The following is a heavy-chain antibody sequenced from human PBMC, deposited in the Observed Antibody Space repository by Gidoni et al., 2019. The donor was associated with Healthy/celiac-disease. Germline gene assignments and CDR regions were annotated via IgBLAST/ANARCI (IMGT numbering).Heavy chain of an antibody. D-gene: IGHD6-19*01. CDR3: VKDEYSSGWYGGTFDY. Sequence: EVQLVESGGGLVQPGGSLRLSCSASGFTFSSYAMHWVRQAPGKGLEYVSAISSNGGSTYYADSVKGRFTISRDNSKNTLYLQMSSLRAEDTAVYYCVKDEYSSGWYGGTFDYWGQGTLVTVSS. CDR2: ISSNGGST. CDR1: GFTFSSYA. V-gene: IGHV3-64D*09. J-gene: IGHJ4*02.